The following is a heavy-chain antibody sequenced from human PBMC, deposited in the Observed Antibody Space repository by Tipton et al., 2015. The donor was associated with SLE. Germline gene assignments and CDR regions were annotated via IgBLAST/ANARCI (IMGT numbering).Heavy chain of an antibody. V-gene: IGHV1-18*01. CDR2: ISNNGNT. D-gene: IGHD4/OR15-4a*01. Sequence: QVQLVQSGGEVKKPGASVKVSCKASGYTFSTYGIIWVRQAPGQGLEWMGWISNNGNTNYAQKFQGRVTMTTDISTTTAYMELRGLTSDDTAVYYCAREGNKKLLTYYHYGMDVWGQGTTVTVSS. J-gene: IGHJ6*02. CDR1: GYTFSTYG. CDR3: AREGNKKLLTYYHYGMDV.